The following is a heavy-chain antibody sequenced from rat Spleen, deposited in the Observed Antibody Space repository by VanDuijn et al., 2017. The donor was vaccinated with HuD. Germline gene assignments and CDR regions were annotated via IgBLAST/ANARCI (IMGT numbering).Heavy chain of an antibody. D-gene: IGHD1-11*01. CDR3: ARETTEGTDY. V-gene: IGHV5-29*01. CDR1: GFTFSDYY. CDR2: ISYDGSST. J-gene: IGHJ2*01. Sequence: EVQLAESGGGLVQPGRSLKLSCAASGFTFSDYYMAWVRQAPTKGLEWVATISYDGSSTYYRDSVKGRFTISRDNAKSTLYLQMDSLRSEDTATYYCARETTEGTDYWGQGVMVTVSS.